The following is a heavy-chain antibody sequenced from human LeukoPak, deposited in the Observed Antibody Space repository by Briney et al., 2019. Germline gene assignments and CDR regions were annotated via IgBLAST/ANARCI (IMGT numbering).Heavy chain of an antibody. CDR2: VNHSGST. J-gene: IGHJ4*02. D-gene: IGHD5-18*01. CDR3: ARGRRDTAMVIGPYYFDF. V-gene: IGHV4-34*01. CDR1: GGSFSGYY. Sequence: SETLSLTCAVYGGSFSGYYWSWIRQPPGKGLEWIGEVNHSGSTNYNPSLKSRVTISVDTSKNQFSLKLSSVTAADTAVYYCARGRRDTAMVIGPYYFDFRGQGTLVTVSS.